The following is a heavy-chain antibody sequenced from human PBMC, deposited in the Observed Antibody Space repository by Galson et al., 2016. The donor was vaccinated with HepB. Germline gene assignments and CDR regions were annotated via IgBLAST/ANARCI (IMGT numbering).Heavy chain of an antibody. Sequence: SLRLSCAASGFVFSAYAMTWVRQAPGKGLEWLAHISNSGDRTYYADSVKGRFTISRDNSQNTVFLQMNGLRAEDTATYYCVRDATYGYRVTYLDPWGQGTLVSVSS. CDR2: ISNSGDRT. CDR1: GFVFSAYA. CDR3: VRDATYGYRVTYLDP. D-gene: IGHD5-18*01. V-gene: IGHV3-23*01. J-gene: IGHJ5*02.